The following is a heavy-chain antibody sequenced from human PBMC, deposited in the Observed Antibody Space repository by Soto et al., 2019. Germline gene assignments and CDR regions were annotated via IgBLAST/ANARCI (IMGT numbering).Heavy chain of an antibody. CDR3: ARAIGYRSGWPFDY. V-gene: IGHV3-20*01. D-gene: IGHD6-25*01. CDR1: GFTFDDYG. J-gene: IGHJ4*02. Sequence: EVQLVESGGGVVRPGGSLRLSCAASGFTFDDYGMSWVPQAPGKGLEWVSGINWNGGSTGYADSVKGRFTISRDNAKNALYLQMNSLRAEDTALYHCARAIGYRSGWPFDYWGQGTLVTVSS. CDR2: INWNGGST.